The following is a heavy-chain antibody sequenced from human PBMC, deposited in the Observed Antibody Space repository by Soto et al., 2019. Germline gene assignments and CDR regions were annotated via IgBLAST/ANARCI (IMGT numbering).Heavy chain of an antibody. CDR3: ASDCDSSGYYYP. D-gene: IGHD3-22*01. V-gene: IGHV1-3*01. CDR2: INAGNGNT. CDR1: GYTLTSYA. Sequence: ASVKVSCKASGYTLTSYAMHWVRQAPGQRLEWMGWINAGNGNTKYSQKFQGRVTITRDTSASTAYMELSSLRSEDTAVYYCASDCDSSGYYYPWGQGTLVTVSS. J-gene: IGHJ5*02.